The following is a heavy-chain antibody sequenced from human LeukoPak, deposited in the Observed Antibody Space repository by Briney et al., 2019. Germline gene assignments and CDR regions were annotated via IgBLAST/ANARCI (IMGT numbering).Heavy chain of an antibody. CDR1: GFTFSSYG. CDR3: AKDLAGYCSSTSCPKEFDP. D-gene: IGHD2-2*01. CDR2: ISYDGSNK. V-gene: IGHV3-30*18. J-gene: IGHJ5*02. Sequence: GGSLRLSCAASGFTFSSYGMHWVRQAPGKGLEWVAAISYDGSNKYYADSVKGRFTISRDNSKNTLYLQMNSLRAEDTAVYYCAKDLAGYCSSTSCPKEFDPWGQGILVIVSS.